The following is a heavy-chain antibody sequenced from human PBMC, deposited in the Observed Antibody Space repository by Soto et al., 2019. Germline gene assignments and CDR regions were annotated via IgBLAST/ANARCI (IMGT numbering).Heavy chain of an antibody. CDR3: ATYSYLLDTSGYHDG. V-gene: IGHV4-39*01. J-gene: IGHJ4*02. D-gene: IGHD5-12*01. CDR2: ISYSGMT. CDR1: GGSMRRSSYY. Sequence: SETLSLTCTVSGGSMRRSSYYWGWIRQTPGTGLEWIASISYSGMTYYRHSLKGRVAISLDRSQNQFSLRLHSVTAADTALYYCATYSYLLDTSGYHDGWGQGLQVTVSS.